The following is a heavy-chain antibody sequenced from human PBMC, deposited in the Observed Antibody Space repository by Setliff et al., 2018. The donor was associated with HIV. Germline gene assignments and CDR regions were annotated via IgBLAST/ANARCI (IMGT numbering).Heavy chain of an antibody. Sequence: SETLSLTCAVFGDSFRAHYWSWIRQAPGKGLEWIGEINRSGTTNYKPSLQRRVTISVDTSTKQISLKMSSVTAADTAVYFCARRARFCISATCYRYFDYWGLGTLVTVSS. J-gene: IGHJ4*02. V-gene: IGHV4-34*01. D-gene: IGHD3-9*01. CDR3: ARRARFCISATCYRYFDY. CDR1: GDSFRAHY. CDR2: INRSGTT.